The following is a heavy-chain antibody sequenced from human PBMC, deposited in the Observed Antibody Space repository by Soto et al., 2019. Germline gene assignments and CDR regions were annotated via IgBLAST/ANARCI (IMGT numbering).Heavy chain of an antibody. V-gene: IGHV3-30-3*01. CDR1: GFTFSSYA. J-gene: IGHJ4*02. CDR2: ISYDGSNK. Sequence: QVQLVESGGGVVQPGRSLRLSCAASGFTFSSYAIHWVRQAPGKGLEWVAVISYDGSNKYYADSVKGRFTISRDNSKNTLYLQMNSLRAEDTAVYYCARRGRYSGSYLDPPDYWGQGTLVTVSS. D-gene: IGHD1-26*01. CDR3: ARRGRYSGSYLDPPDY.